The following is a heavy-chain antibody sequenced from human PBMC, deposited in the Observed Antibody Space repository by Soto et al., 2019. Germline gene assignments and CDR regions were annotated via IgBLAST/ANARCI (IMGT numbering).Heavy chain of an antibody. CDR3: ARFGLEDDYFDY. Sequence: GGSLRLSCAASGFTVSSNYMSWVRQAPGKGLEWVSVIYSGGSTYYADSVKGRFTISRDNSKNTLYLQMNSLRAEDTAVYYCARFGLEDDYFDYWGQGTLVTVSS. CDR2: IYSGGST. J-gene: IGHJ4*02. CDR1: GFTVSSNY. V-gene: IGHV3-53*01. D-gene: IGHD3-3*01.